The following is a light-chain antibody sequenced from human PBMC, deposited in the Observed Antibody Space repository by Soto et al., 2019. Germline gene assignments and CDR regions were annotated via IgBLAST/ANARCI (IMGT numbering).Light chain of an antibody. CDR3: QQYGSTPLT. CDR2: DAS. J-gene: IGKJ4*01. CDR1: QSVKNNY. V-gene: IGKV3-20*01. Sequence: EIVLKQSPDTLSLSPGERATLSCRASQSVKNNYLAWYQQKPGQPPRFLIYDASSRATVIPDRFSGSGSGTDFTLTISRLEPEDFAVYYCQQYGSTPLTFGGGTKVYIK.